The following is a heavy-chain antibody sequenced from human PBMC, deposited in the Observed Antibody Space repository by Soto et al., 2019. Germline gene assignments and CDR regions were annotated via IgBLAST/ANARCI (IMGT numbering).Heavy chain of an antibody. CDR1: GFILNNFW. D-gene: IGHD5-18*01. Sequence: PGGSLRLSCAASGFILNNFWTSWVRQAPGKGLEWVANIKQGGTETYYVDSVRGRFTISKDNAKNSLYLQMNRLRAEDTAVYYCACLDNRMVTRSGYWGQGTQVTVSS. CDR3: ACLDNRMVTRSGY. J-gene: IGHJ4*02. CDR2: IKQGGTET. V-gene: IGHV3-7*01.